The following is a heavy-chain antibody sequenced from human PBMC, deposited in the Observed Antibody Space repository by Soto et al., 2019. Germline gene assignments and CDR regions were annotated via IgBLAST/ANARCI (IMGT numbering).Heavy chain of an antibody. D-gene: IGHD3-16*01. Sequence: QVQLVQSGAEVKEPGASVKVSCKASGFTFQNYHMHWVRQAPGQGLEWMGIIHPSGDTTTYAQNFQGRLAMTRDTSTCTAYMELSSLTFEDTAVYYCAKDLWGSWTVDYWGQGTLITVSS. CDR3: AKDLWGSWTVDY. CDR2: IHPSGDTT. CDR1: GFTFQNYH. V-gene: IGHV1-46*02. J-gene: IGHJ4*02.